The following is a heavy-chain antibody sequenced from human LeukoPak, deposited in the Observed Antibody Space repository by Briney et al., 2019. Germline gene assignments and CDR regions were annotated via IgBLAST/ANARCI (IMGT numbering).Heavy chain of an antibody. CDR3: ARDSSGRFDY. CDR2: IKQDGGEK. D-gene: IGHD6-19*01. V-gene: IGHV3-7*01. CDR1: GLTFNKYW. Sequence: GGSLRLSCEASGLTFNKYWMTWVRQAPGKGLEWVANIKQDGGEKNYVDSVKGRFTISRDNAKNSLSLRMNSLSAEDTAVYYCARDSSGRFDYWGQGTLVTVSS. J-gene: IGHJ4*02.